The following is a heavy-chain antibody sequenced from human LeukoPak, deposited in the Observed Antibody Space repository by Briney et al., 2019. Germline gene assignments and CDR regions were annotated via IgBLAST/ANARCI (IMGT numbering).Heavy chain of an antibody. CDR3: VKDMAAGGTSYFDY. Sequence: GGSLRLSCAASGFTFSSYGMHWVRQAPGKGLEWVAVISHDGSYKYYADPVKGRFTISRDISKNTLYLQLNSLRAEDTAVYYCVKDMAAGGTSYFDYWGQGTLVTVSS. D-gene: IGHD6-13*01. V-gene: IGHV3-30*18. CDR2: ISHDGSYK. J-gene: IGHJ4*02. CDR1: GFTFSSYG.